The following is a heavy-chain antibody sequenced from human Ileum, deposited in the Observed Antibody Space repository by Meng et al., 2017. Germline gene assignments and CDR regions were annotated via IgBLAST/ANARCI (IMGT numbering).Heavy chain of an antibody. CDR3: ARDYYDSSGYYYGAFDI. J-gene: IGHJ3*02. D-gene: IGHD3-22*01. CDR1: CCPRRTGRSY. CDR2: IYPSGSP. V-gene: IGHV4-61*02. Sequence: QLPSPYPRLLQPCPPLFLPSPVSCCPRRTGRSYLSWLLHPPSKGLAWIGRIYPSGSPNYNPSLKSRVTISVDTSKNQFSLKLSSVTAADTAVYYCARDYYDSSGYYYGAFDIWGQGTMVTVSS.